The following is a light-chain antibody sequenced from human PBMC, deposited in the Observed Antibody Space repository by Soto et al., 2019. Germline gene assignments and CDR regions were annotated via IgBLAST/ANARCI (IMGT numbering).Light chain of an antibody. Sequence: AVVTQEPSLTVSPGGTVTLTCGSSTGAVTSGHYPYWFQQKPGQAPRTLIYDTRNKHSWTPARFSGSLLGGKAALTLSGAQPEDEAEYYCLLSYTGAWVFGGGTKLTVL. CDR3: LLSYTGAWV. CDR2: DTR. CDR1: TGAVTSGHY. V-gene: IGLV7-46*01. J-gene: IGLJ2*01.